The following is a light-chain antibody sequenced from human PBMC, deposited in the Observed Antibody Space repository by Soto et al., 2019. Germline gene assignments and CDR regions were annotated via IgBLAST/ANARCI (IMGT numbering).Light chain of an antibody. CDR2: WAS. Sequence: DIVMTQSPDSLAVSLGERATINCKSSQSVLYSSKNKNYLAWYQQKPGQAPKLLIYWASTRESGVPDRFSGSGSGTEFTLTISSLQAEDAAVYYRQQYYRISWTFGQGTKVEIK. CDR1: QSVLYSSKNKNY. CDR3: QQYYRISWT. V-gene: IGKV4-1*01. J-gene: IGKJ1*01.